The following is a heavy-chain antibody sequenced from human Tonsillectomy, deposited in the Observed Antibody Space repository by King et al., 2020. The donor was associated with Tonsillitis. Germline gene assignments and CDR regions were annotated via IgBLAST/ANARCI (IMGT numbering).Heavy chain of an antibody. CDR1: GYTFTNYW. V-gene: IGHV5-51*03. CDR3: ARLKGTTVTFDF. J-gene: IGHJ4*02. Sequence: QLVQSGAEVKKPGESLKISCKGSGYTFTNYWIGWVRQMLGKGLEWMELIYPGDSVTRYSPSFQDQDTISADRSISTAYLQWSSLKTSDTAIYYCARLKGTTVTFDFWDQGPLVTVSS. CDR2: IYPGDSVT. D-gene: IGHD1-7*01.